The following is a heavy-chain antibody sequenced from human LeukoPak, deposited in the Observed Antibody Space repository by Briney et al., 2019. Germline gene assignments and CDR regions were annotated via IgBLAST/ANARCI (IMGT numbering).Heavy chain of an antibody. CDR3: ARDHPDGYNFFYAFDI. V-gene: IGHV1-46*01. CDR2: INPSGGST. Sequence: ASVKVSCKASGYTFTSYYMHWVRQAPGQGLEWMGIINPSGGSTSYAQKFQGRVTMTRDTSTSTVYMELSSLRSEDTAVYYCARDHPDGYNFFYAFDIWGQGTMVTVSS. J-gene: IGHJ3*02. CDR1: GYTFTSYY. D-gene: IGHD5-24*01.